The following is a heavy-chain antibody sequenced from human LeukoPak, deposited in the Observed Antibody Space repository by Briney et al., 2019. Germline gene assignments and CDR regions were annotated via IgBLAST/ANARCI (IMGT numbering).Heavy chain of an antibody. J-gene: IGHJ6*02. CDR1: GFTFSSYG. Sequence: GRSLRLSCAASGFTFSSYGMHWVRQAPGKGPEWVAVISYDGSNKYYADSVKGRFTISRDNSKNTLYLQMNSLRAEDTAVYYCARVRCSSTSCSYYYYYGMDVWGQGTTVTVSS. D-gene: IGHD2-2*01. CDR3: ARVRCSSTSCSYYYYYGMDV. V-gene: IGHV3-30*03. CDR2: ISYDGSNK.